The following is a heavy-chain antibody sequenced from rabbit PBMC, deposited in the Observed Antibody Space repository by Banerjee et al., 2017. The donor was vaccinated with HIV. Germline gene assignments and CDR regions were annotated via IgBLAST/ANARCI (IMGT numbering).Heavy chain of an antibody. J-gene: IGHJ6*01. CDR2: INTSSGNT. D-gene: IGHD8-1*01. V-gene: IGHV1S45*01. Sequence: QEQLEESGGDLVKPEGSLTVTCTASGFSFSNKYVMCWVRQAPGKGLEWIACINTSSGNTVCATWAKGRFAASKTSSTTVTLQVTSLTVADTATYFCAKNDGGSSYLRLWGAGTLVTVS. CDR1: GFSFSNKYV. CDR3: AKNDGGSSYLRL.